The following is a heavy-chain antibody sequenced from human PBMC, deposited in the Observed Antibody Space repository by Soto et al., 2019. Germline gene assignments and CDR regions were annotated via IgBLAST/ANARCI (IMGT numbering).Heavy chain of an antibody. D-gene: IGHD3-22*01. Sequence: ASVKVSCKASGYTFTSYGISWARQAPGQGLEWMGWISAYNGNTNYAQKLQGRVTMTTDTSTSTAYMELRSLRSDDTAVYYCARDLGYYYDSSGYDFDYWGQGTLVTVSS. CDR3: ARDLGYYYDSSGYDFDY. V-gene: IGHV1-18*01. J-gene: IGHJ4*02. CDR2: ISAYNGNT. CDR1: GYTFTSYG.